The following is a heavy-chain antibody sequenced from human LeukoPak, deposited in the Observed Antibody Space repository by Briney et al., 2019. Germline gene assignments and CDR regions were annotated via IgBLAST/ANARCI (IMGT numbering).Heavy chain of an antibody. Sequence: GASVKVSCKASGYTFTSYYINWVRQATGQGLEWMGWMNPNSGNTRYAQKFQGRVTMTRNTSISTAYMELSSLRSEDTAVYYCARLNYYDSSGYYYTPIGFDPWGQGTLVTVSS. CDR1: GYTFTSYY. J-gene: IGHJ5*02. CDR3: ARLNYYDSSGYYYTPIGFDP. D-gene: IGHD3-22*01. V-gene: IGHV1-8*01. CDR2: MNPNSGNT.